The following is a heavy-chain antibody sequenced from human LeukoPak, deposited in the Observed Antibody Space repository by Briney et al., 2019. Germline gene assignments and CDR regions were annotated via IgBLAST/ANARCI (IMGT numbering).Heavy chain of an antibody. V-gene: IGHV4-59*08. CDR1: GGSLSSSY. CDR2: VYYSGST. CDR3: ARGVGSYYNTINWFDP. J-gene: IGHJ5*02. D-gene: IGHD3-10*01. Sequence: SETLSLTCTVSGGSLSSSYWTWIRQPPGRGLEWIGCVYYSGSTSYNPSLKSRVTISVDTSKNQFSLKLSSVTAADTAVYYCARGVGSYYNTINWFDPWGQGTLVTVSS.